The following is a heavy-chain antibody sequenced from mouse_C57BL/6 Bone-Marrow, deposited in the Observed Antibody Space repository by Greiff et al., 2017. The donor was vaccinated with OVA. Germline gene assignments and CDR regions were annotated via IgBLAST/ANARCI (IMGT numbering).Heavy chain of an antibody. V-gene: IGHV2-5*01. D-gene: IGHD2-4*01. CDR2: IWRGGST. CDR1: GFSFTSYG. Sequence: VQLQQSGPGLVQPSQSLSITCTVSGFSFTSYGVHWVRQSPGKGLEWLGVIWRGGSTDYNAAFMSRLSITKDNSKSQVFFKMNSLQADDTAIYYCAKKGIYYDYDVDYWGQGTTLTVSS. CDR3: AKKGIYYDYDVDY. J-gene: IGHJ2*01.